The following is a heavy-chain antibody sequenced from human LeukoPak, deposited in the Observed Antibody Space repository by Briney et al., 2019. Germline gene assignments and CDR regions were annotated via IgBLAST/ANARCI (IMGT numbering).Heavy chain of an antibody. CDR3: ARARGRFGEIWSVAVRY. D-gene: IGHD3-10*01. Sequence: ASVKVSCKASGYTFTGYYMHWVRQATGQGLEWMGWMNPNSGNTGYAQKFQGRVTMTRNTSISTAYMELSSLRSEDTAVYYCARARGRFGEIWSVAVRYWGQGTLVTVSS. CDR1: GYTFTGYY. V-gene: IGHV1-8*02. CDR2: MNPNSGNT. J-gene: IGHJ4*02.